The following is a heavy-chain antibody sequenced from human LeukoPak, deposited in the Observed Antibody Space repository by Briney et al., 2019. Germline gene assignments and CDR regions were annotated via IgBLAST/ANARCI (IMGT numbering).Heavy chain of an antibody. D-gene: IGHD1-26*01. CDR1: GYTFTSYD. CDR2: MNPNSGNT. J-gene: IGHJ5*02. V-gene: IGHV1-8*01. CDR3: ARASSFIVGATQWFDP. Sequence: ASVKVSCKASGYTFTSYDINWVRQATGQGLEWMGWMNPNSGNTGYAQKFQGRVTMTRNTSISTVYMELSSLRSEDTAVYYCARASSFIVGATQWFDPWGQGTLVTVSS.